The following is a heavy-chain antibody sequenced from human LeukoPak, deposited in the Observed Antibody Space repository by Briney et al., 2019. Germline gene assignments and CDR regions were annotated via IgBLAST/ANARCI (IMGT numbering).Heavy chain of an antibody. CDR1: GFTFSSYA. CDR2: ISYDGSNK. V-gene: IGHV3-30*01. CDR3: ARDLYSSSSFGY. Sequence: GGSLRLSCAASGFTFSSYAMHWVRQAPGKGLEWVAVISYDGSNKYYADSVKGRFTISRDNSKNTLYLQMNSLRAEDTAVYYCARDLYSSSSFGYWGQGTLVTVSS. J-gene: IGHJ4*02. D-gene: IGHD6-6*01.